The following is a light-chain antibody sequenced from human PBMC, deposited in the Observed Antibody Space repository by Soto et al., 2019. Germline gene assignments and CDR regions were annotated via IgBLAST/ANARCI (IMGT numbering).Light chain of an antibody. Sequence: QSVLTQPPSASGSPGQSVTISCTGTSSDVGAYNYVSWDQQHPGKAPKLMISEVNKRPSGVPDRFSGSKSGNTASLTVSWLQHADEADYYCSSYGGPNNSNYVFGTGTKVTVL. V-gene: IGLV2-8*01. CDR3: SSYGGPNNSNYV. CDR2: EVN. J-gene: IGLJ1*01. CDR1: SSDVGAYNY.